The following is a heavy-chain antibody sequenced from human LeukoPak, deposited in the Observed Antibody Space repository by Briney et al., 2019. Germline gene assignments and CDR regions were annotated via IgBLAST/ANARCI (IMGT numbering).Heavy chain of an antibody. CDR3: TRERDPSGPLWFGEATYYFDY. CDR2: ISARNGNK. V-gene: IGHV1-18*01. D-gene: IGHD3-10*01. CDR1: GYTITSYG. Sequence: GASVKVSCKVSGYTITSYGIAWVRQAPGQGLEWMGWISARNGNKNYAQNLQGRLTLTTDTSTSTAYMELRSLSSDDTAMYYCTRERDPSGPLWFGEATYYFDYWGQGTLVTVSS. J-gene: IGHJ4*02.